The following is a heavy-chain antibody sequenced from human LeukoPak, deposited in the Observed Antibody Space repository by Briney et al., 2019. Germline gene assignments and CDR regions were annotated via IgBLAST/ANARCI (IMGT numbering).Heavy chain of an antibody. D-gene: IGHD6-25*01. CDR1: GYTFTSYD. CDR3: ARDRLSYFDY. CDR2: MNPNSGNT. V-gene: IGHV1-8*01. J-gene: IGHJ4*02. Sequence: ASVKVSCKASGYTFTSYDINWVRQATGQGLEWMGWMNPNSGNTGYAQKFQGRVTMTRNTSISTAYMELSSLRSDDTAVYYCARDRLSYFDYWGQGTLVTVSS.